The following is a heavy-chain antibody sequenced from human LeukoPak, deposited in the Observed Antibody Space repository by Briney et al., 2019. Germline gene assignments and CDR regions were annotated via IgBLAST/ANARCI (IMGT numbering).Heavy chain of an antibody. CDR1: GYTFSDYY. V-gene: IGHV1-2*02. Sequence: ASVTVSFTASGYTFSDYYIHWVRQAPGQGLEWMGWIDPKNGGTKSAQKFQGRVTMTRDTSIRTAYMELSRLRSDDTAEYYCARGRLSGSGSYWGQGALVIVSS. D-gene: IGHD1-26*01. CDR3: ARGRLSGSGSY. J-gene: IGHJ4*02. CDR2: IDPKNGGT.